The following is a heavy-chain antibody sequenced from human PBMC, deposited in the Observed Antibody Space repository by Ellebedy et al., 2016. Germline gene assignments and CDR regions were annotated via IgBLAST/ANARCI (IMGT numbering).Heavy chain of an antibody. CDR1: GFTFSQYW. J-gene: IGHJ4*02. CDR3: ARESRDPFEFY. CDR2: IKEDGRET. D-gene: IGHD3-3*02. V-gene: IGHV3-7*01. Sequence: GESLKISXAASGFTFSQYWMSWVRQAPEKGLEWVANIKEDGRETNYVDSVKGRFTISRDNAKNLLYLQMSSLSAEDTALYYCARESRDPFEFYWGQGALVTVSS.